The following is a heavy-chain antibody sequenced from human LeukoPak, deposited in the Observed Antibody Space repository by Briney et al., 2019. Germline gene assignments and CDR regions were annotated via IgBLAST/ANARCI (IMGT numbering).Heavy chain of an antibody. J-gene: IGHJ2*01. D-gene: IGHD5-12*01. CDR3: ARDGQYGGYRGYWYFDL. CDR2: IYYTGSA. V-gene: IGHV4-59*01. CDR1: GGSISSYY. Sequence: SETLSLTCTVSGGSISSYYWNWIRQPPGKGLEYIGYIYYTGSANYNPSLKSRVTISVDTSKNQFSLKLSSVTAADTAVYYCARDGQYGGYRGYWYFDLWGRGTLVTVSS.